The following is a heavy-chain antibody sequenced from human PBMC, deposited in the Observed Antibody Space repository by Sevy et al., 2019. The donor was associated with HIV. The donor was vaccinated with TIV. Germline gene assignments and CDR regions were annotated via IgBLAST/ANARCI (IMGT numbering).Heavy chain of an antibody. D-gene: IGHD3-3*01. CDR1: GFTFSSHW. CDR3: ARGQLLQFLEWPSYSLDV. CDR2: INSHGTST. V-gene: IGHV3-74*01. J-gene: IGHJ6*02. Sequence: GGSLRLSCAASGFTFSSHWMFWVRQAPGKGLMWVSHINSHGTSTNYADSVKGRFAISRDNAKNTVYLRMDSLRAEDTAVYCCARGQLLQFLEWPSYSLDVWGQGTTVTVSS.